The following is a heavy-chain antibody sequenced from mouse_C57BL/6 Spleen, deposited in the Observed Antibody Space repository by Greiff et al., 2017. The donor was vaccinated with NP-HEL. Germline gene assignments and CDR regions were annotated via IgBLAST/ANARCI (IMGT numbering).Heavy chain of an antibody. J-gene: IGHJ4*01. V-gene: IGHV5-6*01. CDR1: GFTFSSYG. CDR2: ISSGGSYT. Sequence: DVHLVESGGDLVKPGGSLKLSCAASGFTFSSYGMSWVRQTPDKRLAWVATISSGGSYTYYPDSVKGRFTISRDNAKNTLYLQMSSLKSEDTAMYYCARLYDYDGRRGFYYAMDYWGQGTSVTVSS. D-gene: IGHD2-4*01. CDR3: ARLYDYDGRRGFYYAMDY.